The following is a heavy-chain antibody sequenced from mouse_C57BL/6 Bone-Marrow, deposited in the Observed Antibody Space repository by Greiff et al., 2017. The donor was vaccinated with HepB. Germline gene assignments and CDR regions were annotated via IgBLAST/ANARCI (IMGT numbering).Heavy chain of an antibody. V-gene: IGHV10-1*01. CDR2: IRSKSNNYAT. J-gene: IGHJ1*03. Sequence: EVMLVESGGGLVKPKGSLKLSCAASGFSFNTYAMNWVRQAPGKGLEWVARIRSKSNNYATYYADSVKDRFTISRDDSESMLYLQMNNLKTEDTAMNYCVRHGGYGGSYDWYFDVWGTGTTVTVSS. CDR3: VRHGGYGGSYDWYFDV. CDR1: GFSFNTYA. D-gene: IGHD1-1*01.